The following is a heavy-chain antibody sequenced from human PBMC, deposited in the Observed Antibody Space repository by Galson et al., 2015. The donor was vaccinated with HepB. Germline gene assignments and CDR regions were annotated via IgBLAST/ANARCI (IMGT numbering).Heavy chain of an antibody. Sequence: SLRLSCAASGFTFSNFAMNWVRQSPGQGLEWVSRIGGTGSDQHYADSVKGRFTISRDNSRSTLYLQMNSLRAEDTAIYYCAKDAYSNNQVFDPFDIWGQGTMVTVSS. J-gene: IGHJ3*02. D-gene: IGHD2/OR15-2a*01. V-gene: IGHV3-23*01. CDR1: GFTFSNFA. CDR2: IGGTGSDQ. CDR3: AKDAYSNNQVFDPFDI.